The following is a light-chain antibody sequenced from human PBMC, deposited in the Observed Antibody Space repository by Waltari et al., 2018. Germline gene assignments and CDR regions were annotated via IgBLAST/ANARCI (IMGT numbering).Light chain of an antibody. CDR1: NIGRQS. J-gene: IGLJ3*02. V-gene: IGLV3-21*04. Sequence: SYVLTQPPSVSVALGKTARITCGGNNIGRQSVHWYQQKPGQAPILFLYFDSDRPSGIPERFSGSNFGDTATLTISRVEAGDEADYYCQVWDRSSDSWVFGGGTKLTVL. CDR2: FDS. CDR3: QVWDRSSDSWV.